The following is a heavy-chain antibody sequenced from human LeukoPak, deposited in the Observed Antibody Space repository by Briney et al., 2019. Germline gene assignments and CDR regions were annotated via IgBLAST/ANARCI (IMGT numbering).Heavy chain of an antibody. CDR3: AKDLSPMVRGVIIGYFDY. CDR1: GFTFSSWG. J-gene: IGHJ4*02. D-gene: IGHD3-10*01. CDR2: MSGSGGST. V-gene: IGHV3-23*01. Sequence: PGGTLRLSCAASGFTFSSWGMSWVRQAPGKGLEWGSAMSGSGGSTYYADCVKGRFTISRDNSKNTLYLQMNSLRAEDTAVYYCAKDLSPMVRGVIIGYFDYWGQGTLVTVSS.